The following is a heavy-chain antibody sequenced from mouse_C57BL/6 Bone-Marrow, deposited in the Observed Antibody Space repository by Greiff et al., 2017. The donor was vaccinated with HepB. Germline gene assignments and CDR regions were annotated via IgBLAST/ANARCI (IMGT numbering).Heavy chain of an antibody. J-gene: IGHJ2*01. CDR1: GYTFTSYW. Sequence: QVHVKQPGAELVKPGASVKLSCKASGYTFTSYWMHWVKQRPGRGLEWIGRIDPNSGGTKYNEKFKSKATLTVDKPSSTAYMQLSSLTSEDSAVYYCARLSDYDVGGVDYWGQGTTLTVSS. CDR2: IDPNSGGT. V-gene: IGHV1-72*01. CDR3: ARLSDYDVGGVDY. D-gene: IGHD2-4*01.